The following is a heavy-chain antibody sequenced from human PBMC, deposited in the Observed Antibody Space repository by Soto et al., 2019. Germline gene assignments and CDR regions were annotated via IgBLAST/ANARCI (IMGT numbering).Heavy chain of an antibody. J-gene: IGHJ4*02. Sequence: GGSLRLSCAASGFTFSSYAMSWVRQAPGKGLEWVSAISGSGGSTYYADSVKGRFTISRDNSKNTLYLQMNSLRTEDTAVYYCAKDIVLMVYAIFDYWGQGTLVTAPQ. CDR1: GFTFSSYA. D-gene: IGHD2-8*01. V-gene: IGHV3-23*01. CDR3: AKDIVLMVYAIFDY. CDR2: ISGSGGST.